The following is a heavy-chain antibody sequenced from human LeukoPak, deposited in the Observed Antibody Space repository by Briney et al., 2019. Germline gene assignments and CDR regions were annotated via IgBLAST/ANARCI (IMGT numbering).Heavy chain of an antibody. Sequence: GGSLKLSCAASGFTFSGSAMHWVRQASGKGLEWVGRIRSKANSYATAYAVSVKGRFTISRDDSKNTAYLQMNSLKTEDTAVYYCTRQDRFDPWGQGTLVTVSS. V-gene: IGHV3-73*01. CDR3: TRQDRFDP. CDR2: IRSKANSYAT. CDR1: GFTFSGSA. J-gene: IGHJ5*02.